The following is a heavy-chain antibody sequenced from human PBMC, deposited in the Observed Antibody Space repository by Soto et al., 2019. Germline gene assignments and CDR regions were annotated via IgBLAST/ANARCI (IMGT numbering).Heavy chain of an antibody. CDR2: IGTAGDT. V-gene: IGHV3-13*01. D-gene: IGHD3-3*01. Sequence: PGGSLRLSCAASGFTFSSYDMHWVRQATGKGLEWVSAIGTAGDTYYPGSVKGRFTISRENAKNSLYLQMNSLRAGDTAVYYCAREGTYYDFWSGYYRLGMDVWGQGTTVTSP. CDR1: GFTFSSYD. CDR3: AREGTYYDFWSGYYRLGMDV. J-gene: IGHJ6*02.